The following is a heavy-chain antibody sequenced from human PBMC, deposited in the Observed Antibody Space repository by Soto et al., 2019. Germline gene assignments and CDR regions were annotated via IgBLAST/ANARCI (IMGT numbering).Heavy chain of an antibody. Sequence: QVQLVESGGGVVQPGRSLRLSCAASGFTFSSYAMHWVRQAPGKGLEWVAVISYDGSNKYYADSVKGRFTISRDNSKNTLYLQMNSLRAEDTAVYYCAREEVATTAFDIWGQGTMVTVSS. V-gene: IGHV3-30-3*01. J-gene: IGHJ3*02. CDR2: ISYDGSNK. CDR3: AREEVATTAFDI. CDR1: GFTFSSYA. D-gene: IGHD5-12*01.